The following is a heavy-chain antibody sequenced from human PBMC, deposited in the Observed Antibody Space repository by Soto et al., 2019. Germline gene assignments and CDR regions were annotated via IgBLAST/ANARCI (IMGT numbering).Heavy chain of an antibody. CDR3: ARDCSGGSCYPGMDV. V-gene: IGHV3-21*01. D-gene: IGHD2-15*01. Sequence: EVQLVESGGGLVKPGGSLRLSCAASGFNFNSYTINWVRQAPGKRLEWLSSISSSGYIFSTDSVRGRFTISRDNAKNSVYLQLNSLRAEDTAVYFCARDCSGGSCYPGMDVWGQGTTVTVS. CDR1: GFNFNSYT. CDR2: ISSSGYI. J-gene: IGHJ6*02.